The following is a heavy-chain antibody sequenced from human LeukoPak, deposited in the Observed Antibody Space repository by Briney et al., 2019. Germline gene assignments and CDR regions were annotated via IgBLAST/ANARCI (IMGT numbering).Heavy chain of an antibody. Sequence: PGGSLRLPRAASGFTFSSYWMHWVRHAPGKGLVWVSRINSDGSSTSYADSVKGRFTISRDNAKNTLYLQMNSLRAEDTAVYYCARVKYYDSSGYYRTDAFDIWGQGTMVTVSS. V-gene: IGHV3-74*01. CDR2: INSDGSST. CDR1: GFTFSSYW. D-gene: IGHD3-22*01. CDR3: ARVKYYDSSGYYRTDAFDI. J-gene: IGHJ3*02.